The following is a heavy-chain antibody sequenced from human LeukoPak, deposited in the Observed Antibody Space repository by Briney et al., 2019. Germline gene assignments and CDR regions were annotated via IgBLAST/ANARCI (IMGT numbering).Heavy chain of an antibody. J-gene: IGHJ4*02. CDR3: GGDRLTGTGLDY. CDR1: GGSISSGSYY. D-gene: IGHD1-20*01. CDR2: IYTSGST. Sequence: PSQTLSLTCTVSGGSISSGSYYWSWIRQPAGKGLEWIGRIYTSGSTNYNPSLKSRVTISVDTSKNRFSLKLSSVTAADTAVYYCGGDRLTGTGLDYWGQETLATVS. V-gene: IGHV4-61*02.